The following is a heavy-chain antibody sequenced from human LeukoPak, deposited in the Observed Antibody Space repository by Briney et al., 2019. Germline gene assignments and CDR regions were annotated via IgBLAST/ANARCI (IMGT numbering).Heavy chain of an antibody. CDR1: GYSFTNYY. J-gene: IGHJ3*02. CDR3: ARGGFTTMVRGVIITLDAFDI. D-gene: IGHD3-10*01. V-gene: IGHV1-46*01. CDR2: INPGGGTT. Sequence: ASVKVSCKASGYSFTNYYLHWVRQAPGQGFGWMGIINPGGGTTTYAQKFQGRVTMTRDTSTSTVYMELSSLRSEDTAVYYCARGGFTTMVRGVIITLDAFDIWGQGTMVTVSS.